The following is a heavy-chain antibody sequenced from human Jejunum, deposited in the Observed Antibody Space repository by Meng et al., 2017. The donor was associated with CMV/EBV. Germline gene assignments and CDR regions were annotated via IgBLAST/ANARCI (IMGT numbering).Heavy chain of an antibody. Sequence: TFRTYALNCVREGPGQGLERMGWISTNAGNPTYAQGFTGRCVFSLDTSVNTAYLQISRLKADDTAVYYCVREIEGEGWRPLAGSFGDFWGPGTLVTVSS. CDR1: TFRTYA. CDR2: ISTNAGNP. V-gene: IGHV7-4-1*02. CDR3: VREIEGEGWRPLAGSFGDF. D-gene: IGHD6-19*01. J-gene: IGHJ4*02.